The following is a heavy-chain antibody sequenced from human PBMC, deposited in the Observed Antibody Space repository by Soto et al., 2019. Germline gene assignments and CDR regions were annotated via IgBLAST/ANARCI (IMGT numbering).Heavy chain of an antibody. V-gene: IGHV3-7*05. CDR2: IKQDGSEK. J-gene: IGHJ4*02. CDR3: ARATSSSWGGYFDY. D-gene: IGHD6-13*01. CDR1: GFTFSSYW. Sequence: GGSLRLSCAASGFTFSSYWMSWVRQAPGKGLEWVANIKQDGSEKYYVDSVKGRFTISRDNAKNSLYLQMNSLRAEDTAVYYCARATSSSWGGYFDYWGQGTLVTVSS.